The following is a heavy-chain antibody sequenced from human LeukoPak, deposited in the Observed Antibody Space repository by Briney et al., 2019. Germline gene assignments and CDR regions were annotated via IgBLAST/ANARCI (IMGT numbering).Heavy chain of an antibody. CDR3: AKDDAWLQYGN. CDR2: ISGSGGST. D-gene: IGHD5-24*01. J-gene: IGHJ4*02. V-gene: IGHV3-23*01. CDR1: GFTFSSYA. Sequence: GGSLRLSCAASGFTFSSYAMSWVRQAPGKGLEWVSAISGSGGSTYYADSVKGRFTISRDNSKDTLYLQMNSLRAEDTAVYYCAKDDAWLQYGNWGRGTLVTVSS.